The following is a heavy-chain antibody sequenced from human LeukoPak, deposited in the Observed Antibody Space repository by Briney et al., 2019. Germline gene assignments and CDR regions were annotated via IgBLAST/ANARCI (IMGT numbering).Heavy chain of an antibody. Sequence: ASVKVSCKASGGTFTSYGISWVRQAPGQGLEWMGWISAYNGNTNYAQKLQGRVTMTTDTSTSTAYMELRSLRSDDTAVYYCARDAGDSSGYYYGSFDYWGQGTLVTVSS. CDR3: ARDAGDSSGYYYGSFDY. CDR1: GGTFTSYG. J-gene: IGHJ4*02. D-gene: IGHD3-22*01. CDR2: ISAYNGNT. V-gene: IGHV1-18*01.